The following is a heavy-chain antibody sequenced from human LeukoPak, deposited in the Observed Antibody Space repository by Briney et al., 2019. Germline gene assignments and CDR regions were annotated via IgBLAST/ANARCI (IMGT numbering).Heavy chain of an antibody. CDR2: IKQDGSEK. CDR1: GLTFSSYW. CDR3: ARGLFDY. J-gene: IGHJ4*02. V-gene: IGHV3-7*01. Sequence: PGGSLRLSCAASGLTFSSYWMSWVRQAPGKGLEWVANIKQDGSEKYYVDSVKGRFTISRDNAKNSLYLQMNSLRAEDTAVYYCARGLFDYWGQGTLVTVSS.